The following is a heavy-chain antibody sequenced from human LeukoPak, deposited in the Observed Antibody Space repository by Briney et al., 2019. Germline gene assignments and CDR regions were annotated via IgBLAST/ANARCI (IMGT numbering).Heavy chain of an antibody. CDR2: IYSAGST. CDR3: AREYYYDSRAPGAFDI. V-gene: IGHV3-66*01. J-gene: IGHJ3*02. Sequence: GGSLRLSCAASGFTVRSNYMSWVRQAPGKGLEWVSVIYSAGSTYYADSVKGRFTISRDNTKNTLYLQMNSLRAEDTAVYYCAREYYYDSRAPGAFDIWGQGTMVTVSS. CDR1: GFTVRSNY. D-gene: IGHD3-22*01.